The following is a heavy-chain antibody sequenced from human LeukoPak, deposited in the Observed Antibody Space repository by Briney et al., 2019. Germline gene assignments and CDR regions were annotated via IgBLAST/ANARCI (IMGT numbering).Heavy chain of an antibody. CDR3: ARECSGTYCGEE. Sequence: ASVKVSCKAYGYTFTAYFMHWVRQAPGQGLEWMGWINPNSGGTKYAQNFEGRVTMTRDTSVTTAYMELSSLRSDDTAIYYCARECSGTYCGEEWGQGTLVTVSS. J-gene: IGHJ4*02. CDR1: GYTFTAYF. D-gene: IGHD1-26*01. CDR2: INPNSGGT. V-gene: IGHV1-2*02.